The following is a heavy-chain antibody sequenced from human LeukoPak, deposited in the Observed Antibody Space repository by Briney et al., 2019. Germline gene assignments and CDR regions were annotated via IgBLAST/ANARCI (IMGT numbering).Heavy chain of an antibody. V-gene: IGHV1-69*05. J-gene: IGHJ4*02. D-gene: IGHD3-16*01. Sequence: ASVKVSCKASGGTFSSYAISWVRQAPGQGLEWMGGIIPIFGTADYAQKFQGRVTTTTDESTSTAYMELSSLRSEDTAVYYCARWKETDIGGFDYWGQGTLVTVSS. CDR2: IIPIFGTA. CDR3: ARWKETDIGGFDY. CDR1: GGTFSSYA.